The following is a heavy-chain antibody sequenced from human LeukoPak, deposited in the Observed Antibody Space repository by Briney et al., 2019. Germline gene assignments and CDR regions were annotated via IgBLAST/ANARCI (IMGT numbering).Heavy chain of an antibody. CDR3: ARSELGYNYHYMDV. D-gene: IGHD3-10*01. J-gene: IGHJ6*03. CDR2: INQNGNGK. Sequence: GGSLRLSCAASGFTFSRDWMNWVRQAPGKGLEWVANINQNGNGKYYADSVKGRFTISRDNAKNSLYLQMNSLRAEDTAVYYCARSELGYNYHYMDVWGKGTTVTISS. CDR1: GFTFSRDW. V-gene: IGHV3-7*01.